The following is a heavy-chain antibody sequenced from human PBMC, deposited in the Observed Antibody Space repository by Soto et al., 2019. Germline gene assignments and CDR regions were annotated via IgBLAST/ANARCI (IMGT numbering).Heavy chain of an antibody. V-gene: IGHV3-53*01. CDR2: IYTGGIT. Sequence: PGGSLRLSCAASGFTVSSNYMSWVRQAPGKGLEWVSVIYTGGITYYADSVKGRFTISRDTSKNTLYLQMNSLRAEDTAVYYCARGSYSSTSSYYFDYWGQGTLVTVSS. J-gene: IGHJ4*02. CDR1: GFTVSSNY. D-gene: IGHD6-13*01. CDR3: ARGSYSSTSSYYFDY.